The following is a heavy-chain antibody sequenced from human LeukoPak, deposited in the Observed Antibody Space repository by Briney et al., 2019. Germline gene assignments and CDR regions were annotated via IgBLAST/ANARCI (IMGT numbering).Heavy chain of an antibody. J-gene: IGHJ5*02. V-gene: IGHV3-7*01. CDR3: ARAMT. CDR2: IKTDGSDK. CDR1: GFTFSSYS. Sequence: GGSLRLSCAASGFTFSSYSMNWVRQAPGKGLDGVANIKTDGSDKAYVDSVKGRFTIYRDNTKNSLYLQMSSLRAEDTAVYYCARAMTWGQGTLVSVSS.